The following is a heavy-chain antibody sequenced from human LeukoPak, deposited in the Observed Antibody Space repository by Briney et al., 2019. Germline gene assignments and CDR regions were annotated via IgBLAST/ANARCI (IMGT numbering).Heavy chain of an antibody. CDR1: GGSISSYY. Sequence: SETLSLTCTVSGGSISSYYWSWIRQPPGKGLEWIGYIYYSGSTNYNPSLKSRVTISVDTSKNQFSLKLSSVTAADTAVYYCARGPWGPNGAIDYWGQGTLVTVSS. CDR3: ARGPWGPNGAIDY. V-gene: IGHV4-59*01. D-gene: IGHD3-16*01. J-gene: IGHJ4*02. CDR2: IYYSGST.